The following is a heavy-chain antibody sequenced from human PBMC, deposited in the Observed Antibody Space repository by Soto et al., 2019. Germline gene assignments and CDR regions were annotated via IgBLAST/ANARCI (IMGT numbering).Heavy chain of an antibody. J-gene: IGHJ3*02. D-gene: IGHD6-6*01. CDR2: MNPNSGNT. Sequence: ASVKVSCKASGYTFTSYDINWVRQATGQGLEWMGWMNPNSGNTGYAQKFQGRVTMTRNTSISTAYMELSSLRSEDTAVYYCARPRGIAARLAFDIWGQGTMVTVSS. V-gene: IGHV1-8*02. CDR3: ARPRGIAARLAFDI. CDR1: GYTFTSYD.